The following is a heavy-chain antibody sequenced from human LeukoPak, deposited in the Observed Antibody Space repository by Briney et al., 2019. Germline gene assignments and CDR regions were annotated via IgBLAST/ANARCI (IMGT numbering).Heavy chain of an antibody. D-gene: IGHD6-6*01. Sequence: SETLSLTCAVYGGSFSGYYWSWIRQPPGKGLEWIGEINHSGSTNYNPSLKSRVTISVDTSKNQFSLKLSSVTAADTAVYYCARSRVAARPYQHWGQGTLVTVSS. CDR3: ARSRVAARPYQH. CDR2: INHSGST. CDR1: GGSFSGYY. J-gene: IGHJ1*01. V-gene: IGHV4-34*01.